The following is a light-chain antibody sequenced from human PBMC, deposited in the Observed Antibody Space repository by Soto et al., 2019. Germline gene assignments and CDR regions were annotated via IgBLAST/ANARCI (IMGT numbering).Light chain of an antibody. V-gene: IGLV2-14*01. J-gene: IGLJ1*01. CDR3: TSYTSSSTPYV. CDR1: SSDVGGYNY. CDR2: EVS. Sequence: QSALTQPASVSGSPGQSITISCTGTSSDVGGYNYVSWHQQHPGKAPKLMIYEVSNRPSGVSNRFSGSKSGNTASLTISGVQAEDEADYYCTSYTSSSTPYVFGTGTKVTVL.